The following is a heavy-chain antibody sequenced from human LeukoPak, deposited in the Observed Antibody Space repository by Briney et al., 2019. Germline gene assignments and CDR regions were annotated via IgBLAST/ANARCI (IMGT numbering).Heavy chain of an antibody. CDR3: AKVGGSYYTS. V-gene: IGHV3-23*01. D-gene: IGHD1-26*01. CDR2: ISGSGGST. Sequence: GGSLRLSCAASGFTVSSNYMSWVRQAPGKGLEWVSAISGSGGSTYYADSVKGRFTISRDNSKNTLYLQMNSLRAEDTAVYYCAKVGGSYYTSWGQGTLVTVSS. CDR1: GFTVSSNY. J-gene: IGHJ4*02.